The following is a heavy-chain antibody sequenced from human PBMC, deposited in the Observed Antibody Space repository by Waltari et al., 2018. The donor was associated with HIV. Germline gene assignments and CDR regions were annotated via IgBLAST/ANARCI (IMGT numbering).Heavy chain of an antibody. CDR1: GFTFSNAW. V-gene: IGHV3-15*01. CDR2: IKSETDDGTT. D-gene: IGHD2-15*01. Sequence: EVQLVESGGGLVKPGGSLRLSCAASGFTFSNAWMSWVRQAPGKGLEWIGRIKSETDDGTTDYAAPVKGRFAISRDDSKNTLSLQMSSLKTEDTAVYYCTTAPGGNKIYWGQGILVTVSS. J-gene: IGHJ4*02. CDR3: TTAPGGNKIY.